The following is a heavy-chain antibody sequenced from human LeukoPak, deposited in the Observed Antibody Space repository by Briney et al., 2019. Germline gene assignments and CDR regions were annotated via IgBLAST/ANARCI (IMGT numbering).Heavy chain of an antibody. CDR2: INHSGST. CDR1: GGSFSGYY. D-gene: IGHD3-10*01. CDR3: ARSNMVRGVRALDY. Sequence: SETLSLTCAVYGGSFSGYYWSWIRQPPGKGLEWIGEINHSGSTNYNPSLKSRVTTSVDTSKNQFSLKLSSVTAADTAVYYCARSNMVRGVRALDYWGQGTLVTVSS. J-gene: IGHJ4*02. V-gene: IGHV4-34*01.